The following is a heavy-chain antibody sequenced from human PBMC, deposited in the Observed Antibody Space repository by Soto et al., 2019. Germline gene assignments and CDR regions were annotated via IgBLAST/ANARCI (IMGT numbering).Heavy chain of an antibody. CDR2: IASSGVPT. Sequence: VGSLRLSCAASGFTFGSYGMNWVRQAPGKGLEWVSTIASSGVPTYYADSVKGRFTISRDNTKNTLYLTMNSLRDEDTAVYFCATAVELTTPIGTLKLFDYWGQRALVTVSS. CDR3: ATAVELTTPIGTLKLFDY. CDR1: GFTFGSYG. D-gene: IGHD4-4*01. V-gene: IGHV3-23*01. J-gene: IGHJ4*02.